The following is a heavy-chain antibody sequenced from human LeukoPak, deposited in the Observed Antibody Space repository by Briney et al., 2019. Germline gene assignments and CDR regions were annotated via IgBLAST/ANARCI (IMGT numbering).Heavy chain of an antibody. Sequence: PGGSLRLSCAASGFAFSNYAMSWVRQTPGKGLEWVSSIGGSGADTYAADSVKGRFIISRDNSKNTLYLQMNSLRVEDTAIYYCARALASGSSAFDYWGQGTLATVSS. CDR1: GFAFSNYA. CDR3: ARALASGSSAFDY. J-gene: IGHJ4*02. D-gene: IGHD1-26*01. CDR2: IGGSGADT. V-gene: IGHV3-23*01.